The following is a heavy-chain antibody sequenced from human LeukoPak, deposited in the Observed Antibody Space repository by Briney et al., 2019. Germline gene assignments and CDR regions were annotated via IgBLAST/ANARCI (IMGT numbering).Heavy chain of an antibody. V-gene: IGHV4-4*02. D-gene: IGHD5-18*01. CDR3: ATRDQSRTDVVPPDY. J-gene: IGHJ4*02. CDR2: IHRGGIT. CDR1: GVSVSSNNW. Sequence: PSETLSLTCAVSGVSVSSNNWWTWVRQPPGKGLEWIGEIHRGGITNYSPSLRSRVTLSIDSFNNHLSLKLNSVTAADTAVYFCATRDQSRTDVVPPDYWGQGTLVTVSS.